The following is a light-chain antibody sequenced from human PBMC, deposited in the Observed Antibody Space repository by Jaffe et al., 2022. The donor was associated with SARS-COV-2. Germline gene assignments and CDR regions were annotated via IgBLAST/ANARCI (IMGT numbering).Light chain of an antibody. CDR3: QQCDTSPFT. J-gene: IGKJ3*01. Sequence: EIVLTQSPGTLSLSPGERATLSCRASQSIRSNYLAWFQQKPGQAPRVLIYGASGRATGIPDRFSGSGSGTDFTLTITRPEPEDSAVYYCQQCDTSPFTFGPGTKVDI. V-gene: IGKV3-20*01. CDR2: GAS. CDR1: QSIRSNY.